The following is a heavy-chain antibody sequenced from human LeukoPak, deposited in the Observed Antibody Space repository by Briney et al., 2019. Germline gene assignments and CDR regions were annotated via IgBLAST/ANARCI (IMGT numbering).Heavy chain of an antibody. Sequence: SETLSLTCTVSGGSLFSGSVYWTWIRQPAGKGLEWLGRIFPSGSTDYTPSVKSRLTMSIDTSKDQFSLNLASVTAADTAVYYCARTFWRSGGYIDNWGQGILVTVSS. V-gene: IGHV4-61*02. CDR2: IFPSGST. D-gene: IGHD3-3*01. J-gene: IGHJ1*01. CDR3: ARTFWRSGGYIDN. CDR1: GGSLFSGSVY.